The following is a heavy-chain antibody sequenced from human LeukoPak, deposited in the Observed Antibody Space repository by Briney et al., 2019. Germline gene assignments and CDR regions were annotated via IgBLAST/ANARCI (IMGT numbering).Heavy chain of an antibody. Sequence: GGSLRLSCAASGFTVSSNYMSWVRQAPGKGLEWVSVIYSGGSTYYADSVKGRFTISRDNSKNTLYLQMNSLRAEDTAVYYCAKDRCSSTSCYIDYWGQGTLVTVSS. V-gene: IGHV3-66*01. CDR1: GFTVSSNY. D-gene: IGHD2-2*02. J-gene: IGHJ4*02. CDR3: AKDRCSSTSCYIDY. CDR2: IYSGGST.